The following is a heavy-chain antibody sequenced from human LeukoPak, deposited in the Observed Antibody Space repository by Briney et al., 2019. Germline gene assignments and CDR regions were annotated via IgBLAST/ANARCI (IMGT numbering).Heavy chain of an antibody. D-gene: IGHD6-13*01. V-gene: IGHV4-61*02. CDR2: IYISGST. J-gene: IGHJ6*03. CDR3: ARDYAAGIGGYYYYYMDV. CDR1: GGSISTGTYY. Sequence: SETLSLTCTVSGGSISTGTYYWSWIRQPAGKGLEWLGRIYISGSTNYNPSLKSRVTISVDTSKNQFSLKLSSVTAADTAVYYCARDYAAGIGGYYYYYMDVWGKGTTVTVSS.